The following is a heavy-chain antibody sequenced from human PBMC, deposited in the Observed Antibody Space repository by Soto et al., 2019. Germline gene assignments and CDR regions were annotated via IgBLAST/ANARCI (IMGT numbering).Heavy chain of an antibody. CDR3: ARVGPPSPSVIWFFDL. CDR1: GGSFRTYA. V-gene: IGHV1-69*01. Sequence: QGQLVQSGAEVKKPGSSVKVSCKASGGSFRTYAINWVRQAPGQGLEWMGGIIPMLAAPTYAQKFQGRLTITADESTTTVYMELSRLTSEDTGVYYCARVGPPSPSVIWFFDLWGRGTMVTVSS. J-gene: IGHJ2*01. CDR2: IIPMLAAP. D-gene: IGHD2-21*01.